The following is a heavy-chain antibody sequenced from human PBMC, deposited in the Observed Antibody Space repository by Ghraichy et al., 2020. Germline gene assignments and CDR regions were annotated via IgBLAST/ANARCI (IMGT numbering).Heavy chain of an antibody. J-gene: IGHJ4*02. CDR3: AHLLHVFRFLEPEGFDY. Sequence: SGPTLLKPTQTLTLTCTFSGFSLSTSGVGVGWIRQPPGKALEWLALIYWDDDKRYSPSLKSRLTITKDTSKNQVVLTMTNMNPVDTATYYCAHLLHVFRFLEPEGFDYWGQVTLVNVSS. CDR1: GFSLSTSGVG. D-gene: IGHD3-3*01. V-gene: IGHV2-5*02. CDR2: IYWDDDK.